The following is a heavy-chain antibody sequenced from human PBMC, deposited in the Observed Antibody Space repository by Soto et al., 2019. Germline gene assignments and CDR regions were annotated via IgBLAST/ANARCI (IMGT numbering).Heavy chain of an antibody. CDR2: FDPEDGET. V-gene: IGHV1-24*01. J-gene: IGHJ3*02. CDR3: ATTGRSMIVVAYRGGAFDI. D-gene: IGHD3-22*01. CDR1: GYTLTELS. Sequence: ASVKVSCKVSGYTLTELSMHWVRQAPGKGLEWMGGFDPEDGETIYAQKFQGRVTMTEDTSTDTAYMELSSLRSEDTAVYYCATTGRSMIVVAYRGGAFDIWGQRTMVTVS.